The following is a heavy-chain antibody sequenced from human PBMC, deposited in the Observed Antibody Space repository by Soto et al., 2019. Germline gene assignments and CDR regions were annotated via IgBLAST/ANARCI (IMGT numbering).Heavy chain of an antibody. CDR3: AREGWGTNYGLAFDY. D-gene: IGHD7-27*01. Sequence: SETLSLTCTVSGGSISSGGYYWSWIRQHPGKGLEWIGYIYYSGSTHYNPSLMGRVTISADTSKNQFSLKLTSVTAADTAIYYCAREGWGTNYGLAFDYWGHGTLVTVSS. CDR1: GGSISSGGYY. CDR2: IYYSGST. J-gene: IGHJ4*01. V-gene: IGHV4-31*03.